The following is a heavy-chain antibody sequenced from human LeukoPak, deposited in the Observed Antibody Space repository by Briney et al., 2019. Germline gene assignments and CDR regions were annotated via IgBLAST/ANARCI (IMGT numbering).Heavy chain of an antibody. CDR3: ARRVGSSSGYSFDY. CDR2: INPNSGGT. D-gene: IGHD5-12*01. J-gene: IGHJ4*02. Sequence: ASVKVSCKASGYTFTDYYIHWVRQRQAPGQRLEWMGRINPNSGGTNYAQKFQGRGTMTRDTSISTAYMELSSLSSDDTAVYFCARRVGSSSGYSFDYWGQGTLVTVSS. CDR1: GYTFTDYY. V-gene: IGHV1-2*06.